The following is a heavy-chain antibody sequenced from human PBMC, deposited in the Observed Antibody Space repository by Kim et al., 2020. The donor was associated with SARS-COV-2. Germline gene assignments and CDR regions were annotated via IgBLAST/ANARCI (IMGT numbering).Heavy chain of an antibody. J-gene: IGHJ4*02. V-gene: IGHV3-9*01. Sequence: DSVKGRFTISRDNAKNSLYLQMNSLRAEDTALYYCAKDRHYDFWSGFGYWGQGTLVTVSS. D-gene: IGHD3-3*01. CDR3: AKDRHYDFWSGFGY.